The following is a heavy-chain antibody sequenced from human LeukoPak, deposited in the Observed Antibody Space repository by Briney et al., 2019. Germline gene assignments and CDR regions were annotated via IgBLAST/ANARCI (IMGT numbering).Heavy chain of an antibody. D-gene: IGHD5-18*01. J-gene: IGHJ4*02. CDR1: GYTLTELS. V-gene: IGHV1-24*01. Sequence: ASVKVSCKVSGYTLTELSMHWVRQAPGKGLEWMGGFDPEDGETIYAQKFQGRVTMTTDTSTSTAYMELRSLRSDDTAVYYCARCSGWDTASTFDYWGQGTLVTVSS. CDR2: FDPEDGET. CDR3: ARCSGWDTASTFDY.